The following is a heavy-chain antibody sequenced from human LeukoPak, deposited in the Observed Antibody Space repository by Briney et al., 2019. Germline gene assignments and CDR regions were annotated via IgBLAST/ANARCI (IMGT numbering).Heavy chain of an antibody. CDR3: ARKISQGIGIVIEAFDV. J-gene: IGHJ3*01. Sequence: GSSVKVSCKASGGTFSSYAISWVRQAPGQGLEWMGGIIPIFGTANYAQKFQGRVTITADESTSTAYMELSSLRSEDTAVYYCARKISQGIGIVIEAFDVWGQGTMVTVSS. V-gene: IGHV1-69*01. D-gene: IGHD2/OR15-2a*01. CDR2: IIPIFGTA. CDR1: GGTFSSYA.